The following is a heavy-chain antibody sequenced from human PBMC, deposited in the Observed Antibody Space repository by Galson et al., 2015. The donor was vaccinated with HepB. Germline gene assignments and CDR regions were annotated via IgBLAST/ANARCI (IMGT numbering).Heavy chain of an antibody. CDR2: IKSNGETA. D-gene: IGHD3-10*01. J-gene: IGHJ4*02. CDR3: ARTITPAPIPLFDS. V-gene: IGHV3-74*01. Sequence: SLRLSCAASGFTFSNYWMHWVRQAPGKGLVWVSRIKSNGETADYADSVKGRFTISRDNAKNRLFTDMDSLTVEDTAVYFCARTITPAPIPLFDSWGQGTLVTVSS. CDR1: GFTFSNYW.